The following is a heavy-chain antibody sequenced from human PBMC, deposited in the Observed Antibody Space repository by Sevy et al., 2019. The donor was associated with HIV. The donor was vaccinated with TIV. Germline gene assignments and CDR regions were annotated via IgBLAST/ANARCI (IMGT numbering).Heavy chain of an antibody. D-gene: IGHD2-15*01. J-gene: IGHJ5*02. CDR2: INHSGST. CDR3: ARVKKSEDCGGGSCYGDWFDP. CDR1: GWSFSGYY. V-gene: IGHV4-34*01. Sequence: SETLSLTCAVYGWSFSGYYWSWIRQPPGKGLEWIGEINHSGSTNYNPSLKSRVTISVDTSKNQFSLKLSPVTAADTAVYYCARVKKSEDCGGGSCYGDWFDPWGQGTRVTFSS.